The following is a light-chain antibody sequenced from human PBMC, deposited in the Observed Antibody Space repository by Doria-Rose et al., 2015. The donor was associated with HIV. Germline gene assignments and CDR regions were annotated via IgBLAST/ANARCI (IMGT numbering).Light chain of an antibody. CDR2: GAS. J-gene: IGKJ2*01. CDR3: QQSYTIVT. Sequence: PSSLSAAVGDRVTMSCRASQNIRNYLNWYQQKPGKAPKLLIYGASTLQSGVPSRFSGSGSGTDFTLTISSLRPDDFATYYCQQSYTIVTFGQGTKLDIK. V-gene: IGKV1-39*01. CDR1: QNIRNY.